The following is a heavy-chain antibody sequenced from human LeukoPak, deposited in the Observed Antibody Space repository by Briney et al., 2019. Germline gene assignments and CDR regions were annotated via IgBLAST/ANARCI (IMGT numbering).Heavy chain of an antibody. J-gene: IGHJ4*02. D-gene: IGHD3-22*01. CDR3: ARASYYYDSRYFDY. CDR2: INHSGST. CDR1: GGSISNYY. V-gene: IGHV4-34*01. Sequence: SETLSLTCTVSGGSISNYYWSWFRQPPRKGLEWIGEINHSGSTNYNPSLKSRVTISVDTSKNQFSLKLSSVTAADTAVYYCARASYYYDSRYFDYWGQGTLVTVSS.